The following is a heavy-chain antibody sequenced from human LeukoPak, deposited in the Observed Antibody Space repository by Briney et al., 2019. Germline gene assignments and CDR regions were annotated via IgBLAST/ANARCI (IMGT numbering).Heavy chain of an antibody. CDR2: ISSSGSVS. J-gene: IGHJ4*02. V-gene: IGHV3-48*03. CDR3: ARDTSGQTMATIRGFDY. Sequence: QAGGSLRLSCAASGFTFSSYEMNWVRQAPGKGLEWISYISSSGSVSYSADSVKGRFTVSRDNAENSLNLHMKSLRAEDTAVYYCARDTSGQTMATIRGFDYWGRGTRVTVSS. CDR1: GFTFSSYE. D-gene: IGHD5-12*01.